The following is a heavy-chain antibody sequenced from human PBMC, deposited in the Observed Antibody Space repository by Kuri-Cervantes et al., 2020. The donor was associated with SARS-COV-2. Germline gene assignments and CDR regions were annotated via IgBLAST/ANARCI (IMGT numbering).Heavy chain of an antibody. CDR1: GFTFSNYS. CDR2: ISYDGSNK. CDR3: AKSIFRKAGAFDY. Sequence: GGSLRLSCAASGFTFSNYSIHWVRQAPGKGLEWVAVISYDGSNKFYADSVKGRFTISRDNAKNSLYLQMNSLRAEDTALYYCAKSIFRKAGAFDYWGQGTLVTVSS. V-gene: IGHV3-30*01. J-gene: IGHJ4*02. D-gene: IGHD1-14*01.